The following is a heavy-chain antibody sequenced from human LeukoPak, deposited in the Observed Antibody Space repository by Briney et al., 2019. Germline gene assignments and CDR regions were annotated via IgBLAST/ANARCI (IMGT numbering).Heavy chain of an antibody. CDR1: GYIFSNYG. Sequence: ASVKVSCKTSGYIFSNYGISWVRQAPGQGLEWMGCINPDNGNTKYSQEFQGRVTITRDTSATTAYMELSSLRSEDMAVYYCTLYNYWGQGTLVTVSS. V-gene: IGHV1-3*03. CDR3: TLYNY. D-gene: IGHD2-2*02. J-gene: IGHJ4*02. CDR2: INPDNGNT.